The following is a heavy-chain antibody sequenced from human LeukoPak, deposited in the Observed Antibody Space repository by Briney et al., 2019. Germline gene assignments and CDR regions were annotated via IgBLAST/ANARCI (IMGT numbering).Heavy chain of an antibody. CDR2: INHSGST. Sequence: SETLSLTCAVYGGSFSGYYWSWIRQPPGKGLEWIGEINHSGSTNYNPSLKSRVTISVDTSKNQFPLKLSSVTAADTAVYYCASLGRKSYCSSTSCYRYYYYYMDVWGKGTTVTVSS. D-gene: IGHD2-2*01. V-gene: IGHV4-34*01. J-gene: IGHJ6*03. CDR3: ASLGRKSYCSSTSCYRYYYYYMDV. CDR1: GGSFSGYY.